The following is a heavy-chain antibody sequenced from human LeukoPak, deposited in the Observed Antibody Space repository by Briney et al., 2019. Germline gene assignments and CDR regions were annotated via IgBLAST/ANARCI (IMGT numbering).Heavy chain of an antibody. CDR1: GFTFSSYA. V-gene: IGHV3-23*01. Sequence: GGSLRLSCAASGFTFSSYAMSWVRQAPGKGLEWVSAISGSGGSTYYADSVKGQFTISRDNSKNTLYLQMNSLRAEDTAVYYCAKGHLPYSSSWSDYWGQGTLVTVSS. CDR2: ISGSGGST. CDR3: AKGHLPYSSSWSDY. J-gene: IGHJ4*02. D-gene: IGHD6-13*01.